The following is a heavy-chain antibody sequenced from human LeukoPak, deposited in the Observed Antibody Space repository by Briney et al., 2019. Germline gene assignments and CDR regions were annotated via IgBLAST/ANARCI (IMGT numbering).Heavy chain of an antibody. CDR3: AKEYDSSVGGAFDI. J-gene: IGHJ3*02. V-gene: IGHV3-23*01. CDR1: GFTFSSYA. CDR2: ISGSGGST. D-gene: IGHD3-22*01. Sequence: PGGSLRLSCTTSGFTFSSYAMNWVRQAPGKGLEWVSGISGSGGSTFHADSVRGRFTISRDNSKNMLYLQMNSLRAEATAVYYCAKEYDSSVGGAFDIWGQGTMVSVSS.